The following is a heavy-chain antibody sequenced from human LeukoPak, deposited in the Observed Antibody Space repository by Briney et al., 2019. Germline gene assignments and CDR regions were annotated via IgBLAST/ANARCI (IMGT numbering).Heavy chain of an antibody. D-gene: IGHD4-23*01. CDR1: GFTFSSYG. CDR3: AKDRRGGGKTPTDY. Sequence: GGSLRLSCAASGFTFSSYGMHWVRQAPGKGLVWVAVISYYGSNKYYADSVKGRFTISRENSKNTLYLQMNSLRAEDTAVYYCAKDRRGGGKTPTDYWGQGTLVTVSS. V-gene: IGHV3-30*18. CDR2: ISYYGSNK. J-gene: IGHJ4*02.